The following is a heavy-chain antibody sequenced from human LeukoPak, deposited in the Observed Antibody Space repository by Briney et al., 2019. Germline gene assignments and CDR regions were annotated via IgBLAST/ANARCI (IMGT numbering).Heavy chain of an antibody. Sequence: SVKVSCKASGGTFSSYAISWVRRAPGQGLEWMGGIIPIFATANYAQKFQGRVTITADESTSTAYMELSSLRSEDTAVYYCARGPITTRSHFDYWGQGTLVTVSS. CDR2: IIPIFATA. D-gene: IGHD3-22*01. V-gene: IGHV1-69*01. CDR1: GGTFSSYA. CDR3: ARGPITTRSHFDY. J-gene: IGHJ4*02.